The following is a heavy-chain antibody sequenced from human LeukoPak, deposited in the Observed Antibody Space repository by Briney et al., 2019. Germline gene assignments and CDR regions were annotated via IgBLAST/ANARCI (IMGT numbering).Heavy chain of an antibody. D-gene: IGHD3-10*01. V-gene: IGHV3-23*01. CDR3: ARGGVDYYGSGTYYLMYYFDY. CDR2: ISGSGGST. J-gene: IGHJ4*02. CDR1: GFTFSSYG. Sequence: GGSLRLSCAASGFTFSSYGMSWVRQAPGKGLEWVSAISGSGGSTYYADSVKGRFTISRDDPHNTLYLQMNSLRAEDTAVYFCARGGVDYYGSGTYYLMYYFDYWGQGALVTVSS.